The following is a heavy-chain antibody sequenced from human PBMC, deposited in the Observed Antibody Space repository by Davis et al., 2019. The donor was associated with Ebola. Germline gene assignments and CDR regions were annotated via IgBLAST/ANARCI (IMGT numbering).Heavy chain of an antibody. D-gene: IGHD3-16*02. V-gene: IGHV3-23*01. CDR3: TKPFAIGGVIVDAFAF. J-gene: IGHJ3*01. Sequence: GESLKISCTDSVITFSSYAMTWVRQAPGKGLEWVSAIRGSGGGTYYADSVKGRFTISRDNSKKTLYLQMNSLRAEDTAVYYCTKPFAIGGVIVDAFAFWGQGTMVTVSS. CDR2: IRGSGGGT. CDR1: VITFSSYA.